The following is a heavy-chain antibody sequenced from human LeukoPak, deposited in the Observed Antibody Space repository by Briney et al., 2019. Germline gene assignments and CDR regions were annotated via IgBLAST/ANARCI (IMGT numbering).Heavy chain of an antibody. CDR3: ARGGRTTWHGMDV. CDR2: IWYDGSNK. Sequence: GGSLRLSCAASGFTFGSYAMHWVRQAPGKGLEWVAVIWYDGSNKNYADSVKGRFTISRDNSKNTLYLQMNSLRAEDTAVYYCARGGRTTWHGMDVWGQGTTVTVSS. CDR1: GFTFGSYA. V-gene: IGHV3-33*01. D-gene: IGHD4-17*01. J-gene: IGHJ6*02.